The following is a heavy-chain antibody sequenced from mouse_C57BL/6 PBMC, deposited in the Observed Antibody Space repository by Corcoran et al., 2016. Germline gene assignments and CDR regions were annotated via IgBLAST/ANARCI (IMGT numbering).Heavy chain of an antibody. V-gene: IGHV1-75*01. CDR3: ARGGGLGSSPSRFDY. J-gene: IGHJ2*01. CDR1: GYTFTDYY. CDR2: IFPGSGST. D-gene: IGHD1-1*01. Sequence: QVQLQQSGPELVKPGASVKISCKASGYTFTDYYINWVKQRPGQGLEWIGWIFPGSGSTYYNEKFKGKATLTVDKSSSTAYMLLSSLTSEDSAVYFCARGGGLGSSPSRFDYWGQGTTLTVSS.